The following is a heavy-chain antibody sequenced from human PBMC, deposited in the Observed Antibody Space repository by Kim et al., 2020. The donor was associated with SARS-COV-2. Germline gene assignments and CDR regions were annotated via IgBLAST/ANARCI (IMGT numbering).Heavy chain of an antibody. J-gene: IGHJ6*03. CDR2: ISYSGRT. Sequence: SETLSLTCTVSGGSISSNDYYWDWIRQPPGKGLEWIGSISYSGRTYYNPSLKSRVTISVDPSKTQIPLKLSSVTAAATGVYYCARGVFGVVIIPYYYYYVDGGGKGTTVTVSS. CDR1: GGSISSNDYY. CDR3: ARGVFGVVIIPYYYYYVDG. V-gene: IGHV4-39*06. D-gene: IGHD3-3*01.